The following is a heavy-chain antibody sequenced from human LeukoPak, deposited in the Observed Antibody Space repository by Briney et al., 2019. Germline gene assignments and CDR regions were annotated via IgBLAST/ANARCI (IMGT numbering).Heavy chain of an antibody. Sequence: PSQTLSLTCTVSGGSISSGGYYWSWIRQHPGKGLEWIGYIYYSGSTYYNPSLKSRVTISVDTSKNQFSLKLSSVTAADTAVYYCARAGPYLGGYDAGPTSQFDPWGQGTLVTVSS. D-gene: IGHD3-3*01. J-gene: IGHJ5*02. CDR3: ARAGPYLGGYDAGPTSQFDP. CDR2: IYYSGST. CDR1: GGSISSGGYY. V-gene: IGHV4-31*03.